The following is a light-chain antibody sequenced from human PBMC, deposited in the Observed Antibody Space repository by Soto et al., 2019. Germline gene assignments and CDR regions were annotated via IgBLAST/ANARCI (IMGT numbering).Light chain of an antibody. CDR2: EDN. J-gene: IGLJ2*01. Sequence: NFMLTQPHSVSESPGKTVTISCTRSSGSIASNYVQWYQQRPGSAPTTVIYEDNQRPSGVPDRFSGSIDSSSISASLTISGLKTEDEADYYCQSYDSSNLVFGGGTKLTVL. V-gene: IGLV6-57*04. CDR3: QSYDSSNLV. CDR1: SGSIASNY.